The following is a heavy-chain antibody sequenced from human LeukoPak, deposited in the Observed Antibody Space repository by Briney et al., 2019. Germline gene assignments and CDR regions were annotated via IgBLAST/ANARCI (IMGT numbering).Heavy chain of an antibody. Sequence: PSETLSLTCAVSGYSISSGYYWGWIRQPPGKGLEWIGSIYHSGSTYYNPSLKSRVTISVDTSKNQFSLKLSSVTAADTAVYYCARGFPGRLDYWGQGTLVTVSS. CDR1: GYSISSGYY. V-gene: IGHV4-38-2*01. CDR3: ARGFPGRLDY. CDR2: IYHSGST. J-gene: IGHJ4*02.